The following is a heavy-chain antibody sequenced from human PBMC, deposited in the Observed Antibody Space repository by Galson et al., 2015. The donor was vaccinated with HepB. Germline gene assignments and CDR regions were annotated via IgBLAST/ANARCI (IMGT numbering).Heavy chain of an antibody. V-gene: IGHV1-18*01. CDR3: AREGYGDTDYYYYYGMDV. CDR1: GYTFTSYG. CDR2: ISAYNGNT. D-gene: IGHD5-18*01. J-gene: IGHJ6*02. Sequence: SVKVSCKASGYTFTSYGISWVRQAPGQGLEWMGWISAYNGNTNYAQKLQGRVTMTTDTSTSTAYMELRSLRSDDTAVYYCAREGYGDTDYYYYYGMDVWGQGTTVTVSS.